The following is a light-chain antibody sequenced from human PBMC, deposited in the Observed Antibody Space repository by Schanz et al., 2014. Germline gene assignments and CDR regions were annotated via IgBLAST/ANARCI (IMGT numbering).Light chain of an antibody. CDR1: SSDVGSYNL. V-gene: IGLV2-23*02. Sequence: QAALTQPPSASGSPGQSVTISCTGTSSDVGSYNLVSWYQQHPGKAPNLIIYDVSNRPSGVSNRFSGSKFGSMASLTISGLQAEDEADYYCCSYVAHHWLFGVGTKVTVL. J-gene: IGLJ3*02. CDR2: DVS. CDR3: CSYVAHHWL.